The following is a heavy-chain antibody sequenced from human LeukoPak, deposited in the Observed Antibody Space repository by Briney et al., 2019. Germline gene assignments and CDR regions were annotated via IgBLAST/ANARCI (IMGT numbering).Heavy chain of an antibody. CDR2: ISSGSRTI. V-gene: IGHV3-48*01. D-gene: IGHD7-27*01. CDR3: ARESITGDRDFDY. J-gene: IGHJ4*02. CDR1: GFSFSSYS. Sequence: GGSLRLSCAASGFSFSSYSMNWVRQAPGRGLEWISYISSGSRTIFYADSVKGRFTISGDNAKNSLYLLMNNLRADDTAVYYCARESITGDRDFDYWGQGTLITVSS.